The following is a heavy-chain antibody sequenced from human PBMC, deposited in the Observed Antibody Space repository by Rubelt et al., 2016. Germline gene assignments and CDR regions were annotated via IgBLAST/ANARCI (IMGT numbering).Heavy chain of an antibody. CDR3: ARGPMGDSYGRGFDY. V-gene: IGHV4-59*01. Sequence: QVQLQESGPGLVKPSETLSLTCTVSGGSIRSYYWSWIRQPPGKGLEWIGEINHSGSTNYNPSLKSGVIICVDTAKNQFSLKLSCGSAADKAVYYCARGPMGDSYGRGFDYWGQGTLVTVAS. D-gene: IGHD5-18*01. CDR1: GGSIRSYY. J-gene: IGHJ4*02. CDR2: INHSGST.